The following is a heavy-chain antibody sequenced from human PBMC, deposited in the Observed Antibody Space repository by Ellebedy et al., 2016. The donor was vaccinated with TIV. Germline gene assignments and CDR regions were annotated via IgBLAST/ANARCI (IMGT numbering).Heavy chain of an antibody. D-gene: IGHD6-13*01. CDR2: IVPMFGIA. CDR1: GGTFNSYA. V-gene: IGHV1-69*10. Sequence: SVKVSXXASGGTFNSYAINWVRQARQAPGQGLEWMGGIVPMFGIAQYAQKFQGRVTITADKSTNTAYMQLGSLRSEDTAVYYCARGHYNSSWYLVFDVWGQGTVVTVSS. CDR3: ARGHYNSSWYLVFDV. J-gene: IGHJ3*01.